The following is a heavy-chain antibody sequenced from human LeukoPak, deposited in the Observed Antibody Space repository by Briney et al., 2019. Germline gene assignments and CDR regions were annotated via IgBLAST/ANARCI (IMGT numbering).Heavy chain of an antibody. J-gene: IGHJ4*02. V-gene: IGHV3-7*05. CDR3: AGPSTGTAAALEY. CDR2: IKPDGSEK. Sequence: PGGSLRLSCAASGFSFSNFWMGWVRQAPGKGLEWVANIKPDGSEKYSADSVKGRFTISRDNPKNSLYLQMNSLRAEDTAVYFCAGPSTGTAAALEYWGQGTLVTVSS. D-gene: IGHD6-13*01. CDR1: GFSFSNFW.